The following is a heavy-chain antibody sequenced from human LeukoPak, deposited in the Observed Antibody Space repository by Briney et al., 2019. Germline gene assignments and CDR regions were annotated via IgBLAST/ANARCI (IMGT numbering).Heavy chain of an antibody. J-gene: IGHJ4*02. D-gene: IGHD6-19*01. Sequence: ASVKVSCKASGYTFTSYGISWVRQAPGQGLEWMGWISAYNGNTNYAQKLQGRVTMTTDTSTSTTYMELRSLRSDDTAVYYCARVGAVAGTHPLRYWGQGILVTVSS. CDR3: ARVGAVAGTHPLRY. V-gene: IGHV1-18*01. CDR2: ISAYNGNT. CDR1: GYTFTSYG.